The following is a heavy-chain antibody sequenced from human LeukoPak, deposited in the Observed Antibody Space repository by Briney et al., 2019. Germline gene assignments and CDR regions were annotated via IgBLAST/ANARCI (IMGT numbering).Heavy chain of an antibody. D-gene: IGHD3-9*01. V-gene: IGHV3-48*03. J-gene: IGHJ4*02. Sequence: PGRSLRLSCAASGFTFSSYEMNWVRQAPGKGLEWVSYISSSGSTIYYADSVKGRFTISRDNAKNSLYLQMNSLRAEDTAVYYCARVEYFDWSSYFDYWGQGTLVTVSS. CDR1: GFTFSSYE. CDR2: ISSSGSTI. CDR3: ARVEYFDWSSYFDY.